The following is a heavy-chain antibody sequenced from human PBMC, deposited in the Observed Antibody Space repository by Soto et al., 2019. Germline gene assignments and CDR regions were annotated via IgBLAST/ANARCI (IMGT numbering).Heavy chain of an antibody. V-gene: IGHV2-5*02. CDR3: AHSVVAGLGYYFDY. CDR1: GFSLSSTRVA. D-gene: IGHD6-19*01. Sequence: QITLKESGPTLVKPTQTLTLTCTFSGFSLSSTRVAVGWIRQPPGKALEWLALIYWDDDKRYSPFLKSRLTIXNXTPXTQVVLTMTNMDPLDTATYYCAHSVVAGLGYYFDYWGQGTLVTVSS. J-gene: IGHJ4*02. CDR2: IYWDDDK.